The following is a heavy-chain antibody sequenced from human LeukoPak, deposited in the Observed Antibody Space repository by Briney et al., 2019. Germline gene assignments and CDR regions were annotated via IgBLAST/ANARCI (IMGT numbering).Heavy chain of an antibody. D-gene: IGHD3-16*01. CDR3: ASVLRGYHDYVWET. J-gene: IGHJ3*01. CDR2: IYTREST. Sequence: SETLSLTCAVSGASISSGSYYWYWIRQPAGKGLESIGRIYTRESTNYNPSLKSRVTISLDTSKNQYYLKMTSVTDADTAFYYCASVLRGYHDYVWETWGQGTMVTVSS. V-gene: IGHV4-61*02. CDR1: GASISSGSYY.